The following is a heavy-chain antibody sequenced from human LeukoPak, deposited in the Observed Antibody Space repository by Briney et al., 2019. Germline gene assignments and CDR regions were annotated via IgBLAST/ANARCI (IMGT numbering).Heavy chain of an antibody. CDR1: GGSFSGYY. Sequence: ETLSLTCAVYGGSFSGYYWSWIRQPPGKGLEWIGEINHSGSTNYNPSLKSRVTISVDTSKNQFSLKLSSVTAADTAVYYCARSGPKLLMKPFDYWGQGTLVTVSS. CDR2: INHSGST. CDR3: ARSGPKLLMKPFDY. V-gene: IGHV4-34*01. J-gene: IGHJ4*02. D-gene: IGHD3-16*01.